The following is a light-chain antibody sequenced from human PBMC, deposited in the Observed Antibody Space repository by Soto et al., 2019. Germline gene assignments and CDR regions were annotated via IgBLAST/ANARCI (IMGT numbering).Light chain of an antibody. CDR2: GAS. Sequence: SPWTLTFSLWYRTALSFRASQSVSSSYLAWYQQKPGQAPRLLIYGASNRATGIPDRFSGSGSGTDFTLTISRLEPEDFAVYYCQQYGSSGTFGQGTKVDIK. V-gene: IGKV3-20*01. CDR1: QSVSSSY. CDR3: QQYGSSGT. J-gene: IGKJ1*01.